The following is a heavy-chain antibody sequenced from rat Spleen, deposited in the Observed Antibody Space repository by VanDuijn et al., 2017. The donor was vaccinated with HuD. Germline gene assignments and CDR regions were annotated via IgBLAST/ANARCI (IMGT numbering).Heavy chain of an antibody. CDR1: GFTFSDYY. J-gene: IGHJ2*01. V-gene: IGHV5-7*01. D-gene: IGHD2-1*01. CDR3: ARRGPTDYFDY. Sequence: EVQLVESGGGLVQPGRSLKLSCAVSGFTFSDYYMAWVRQAPTKGLEWVASISYDDTSTHYRDSVKGRFTISRDNAESTLYLQVDSLRSEDTATYYCARRGPTDYFDYWGQGVMVTVSS. CDR2: ISYDDTST.